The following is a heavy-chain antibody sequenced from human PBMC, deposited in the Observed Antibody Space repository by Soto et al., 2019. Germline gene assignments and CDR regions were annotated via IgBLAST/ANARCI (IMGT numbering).Heavy chain of an antibody. V-gene: IGHV4-59*08. CDR3: ARLGYCSSTSCYGWFDP. Sequence: ASETLSLTCTVSGGSISSYYWSWIRQPPGKGLEWIGYIYYSGSTNYNPSLKSRVTISVDTSKNQFSLKLSSVTAADTAVYYCARLGYCSSTSCYGWFDPWGQGTLVTVSS. CDR2: IYYSGST. J-gene: IGHJ5*02. D-gene: IGHD2-2*01. CDR1: GGSISSYY.